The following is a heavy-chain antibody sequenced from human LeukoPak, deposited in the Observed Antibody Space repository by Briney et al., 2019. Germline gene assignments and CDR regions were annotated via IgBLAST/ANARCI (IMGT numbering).Heavy chain of an antibody. J-gene: IGHJ4*02. Sequence: GRSLRLSCAASGFTFSDYYMSWIRQAPGKGLEWVSYISGSGSTIYYADSVKGRFTISRDNAKNSLYLQMNSLRAEDTAVYYCTRHTSPTFDYWGQGTLVTVSS. CDR1: GFTFSDYY. D-gene: IGHD2-2*01. V-gene: IGHV3-11*01. CDR3: TRHTSPTFDY. CDR2: ISGSGSTI.